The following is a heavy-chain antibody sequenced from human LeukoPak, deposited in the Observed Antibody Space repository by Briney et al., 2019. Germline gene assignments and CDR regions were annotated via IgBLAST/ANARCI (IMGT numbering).Heavy chain of an antibody. J-gene: IGHJ5*01. CDR2: INPNSGDT. V-gene: IGHV1-2*04. D-gene: IGHD1-26*01. Sequence: GAAVKVSCKAAGYTFTDYYIHWVRQAPGQGREWMGWINPNSGDTNYAQKFQGWVTMTRDMSIGTAYMELSRLRSDDTAIYYCARATGTYWWFDSWGQGTLVTVSS. CDR3: ARATGTYWWFDS. CDR1: GYTFTDYY.